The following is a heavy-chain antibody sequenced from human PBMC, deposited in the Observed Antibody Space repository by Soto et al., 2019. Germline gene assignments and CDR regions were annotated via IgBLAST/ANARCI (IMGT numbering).Heavy chain of an antibody. Sequence: GGSLRLSCAASGFTFSNAWMSWVRQAPGKGLEWVGRIKSKTDGGTTDYAAPVKGRFTISRDDSKNTLYLQMISLKTEDTAVYYCTTEERDLVRFPRLEYFQHWGQGTLVTVSS. D-gene: IGHD3-3*01. CDR2: IKSKTDGGTT. V-gene: IGHV3-15*01. CDR3: TTEERDLVRFPRLEYFQH. J-gene: IGHJ1*01. CDR1: GFTFSNAW.